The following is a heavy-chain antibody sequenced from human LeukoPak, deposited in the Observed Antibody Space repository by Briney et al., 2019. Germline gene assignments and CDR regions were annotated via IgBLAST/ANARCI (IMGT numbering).Heavy chain of an antibody. V-gene: IGHV4-61*02. Sequence: PSETLSLTCTVSGDSISSGSYYWSWIRQPAGKGLEWIGRIYTSGGTDYNPSLKSRVTISVDTSKNQFSLKLSSVTAADTAVYFCAGDYGDYYFDYWGQGTLVTVSS. J-gene: IGHJ4*02. CDR1: GDSISSGSYY. D-gene: IGHD4-17*01. CDR3: AGDYGDYYFDY. CDR2: IYTSGGT.